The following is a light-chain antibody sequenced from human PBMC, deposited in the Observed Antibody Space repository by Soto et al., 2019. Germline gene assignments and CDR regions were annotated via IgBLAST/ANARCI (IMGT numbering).Light chain of an antibody. Sequence: DIVMTQSPDSLAVSLGERATINCKSSQSVLYSSNNKNYLAWYQQKPGQPPKLLIYWASTRESGVPDRFSGSGSGTDFTLTISSLPAEDVAVYYCQQYYSTPRTFGQGTMVEIK. CDR2: WAS. CDR1: QSVLYSSNNKNY. V-gene: IGKV4-1*01. CDR3: QQYYSTPRT. J-gene: IGKJ1*01.